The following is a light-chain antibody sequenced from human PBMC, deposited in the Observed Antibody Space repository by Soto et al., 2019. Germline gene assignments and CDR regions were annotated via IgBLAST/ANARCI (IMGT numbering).Light chain of an antibody. J-gene: IGKJ5*01. Sequence: EIVLTQSPGTLSLSPGERATLSCRAIQSVSSRYLAWYQQKPGQPPRLLIYGASSRATGIPDRFSGSGSGTDFTLTTSRLEPEDLAVYYCQQYGSSPPITFGQGTRLEIK. V-gene: IGKV3-20*01. CDR3: QQYGSSPPIT. CDR1: QSVSSRY. CDR2: GAS.